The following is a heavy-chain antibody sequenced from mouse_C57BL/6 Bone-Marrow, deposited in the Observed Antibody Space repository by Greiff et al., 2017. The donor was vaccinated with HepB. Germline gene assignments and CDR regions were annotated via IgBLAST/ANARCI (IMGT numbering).Heavy chain of an antibody. V-gene: IGHV5-4*01. CDR1: GFTFSSYA. CDR3: AREEGYDYLWFDY. CDR2: ISDGGSYT. Sequence: EVQVVESGGGLVKPGGSLKLSCAASGFTFSSYAMSWVRQTPEKRLEWVATISDGGSYTYYPDNVKGRFTISRDNAKNNLYLQMSHLKSEDTAMYYCAREEGYDYLWFDYWGQGTTLTVSS. D-gene: IGHD2-4*01. J-gene: IGHJ2*01.